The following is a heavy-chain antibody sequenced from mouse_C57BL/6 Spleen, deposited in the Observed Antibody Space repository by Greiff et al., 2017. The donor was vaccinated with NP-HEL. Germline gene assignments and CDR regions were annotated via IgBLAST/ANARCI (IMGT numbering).Heavy chain of an antibody. CDR1: GFTFSSYA. V-gene: IGHV5-4*01. CDR3: ARDRPYYYAMDY. J-gene: IGHJ4*01. CDR2: ISDGGSYT. Sequence: DVKLVESGGGLVKPGGSLKLSCAASGFTFSSYAMSWVRQTPEKRLEWVATISDGGSYTYSPDNVKGRFTISRDNAKNNLYLQMSHLKSEDTAMYYCARDRPYYYAMDYWGQGTSVTVSS.